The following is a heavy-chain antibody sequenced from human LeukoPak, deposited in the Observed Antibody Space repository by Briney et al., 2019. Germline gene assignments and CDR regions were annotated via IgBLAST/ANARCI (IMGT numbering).Heavy chain of an antibody. V-gene: IGHV5-51*01. CDR2: IYPGDSDT. CDR1: GDTFATYW. Sequence: GESLKISYQGSGDTFATYWIAWVRQMPGKGLEWMGIIYPGDSDTRYSPSFQGQVTISADKSISTAYLQWSGLKASDTAMYYCARHMSSGYSNGGPSLPEHWGQGTLVTVSS. J-gene: IGHJ1*01. D-gene: IGHD3-22*01. CDR3: ARHMSSGYSNGGPSLPEH.